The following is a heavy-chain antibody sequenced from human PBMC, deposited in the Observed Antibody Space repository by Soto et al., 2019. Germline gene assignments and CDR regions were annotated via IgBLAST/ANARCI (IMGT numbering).Heavy chain of an antibody. D-gene: IGHD2-15*01. Sequence: EVQLLESGGGLVQPGGSLRLSCAASGFTFSSYAMSWVRQAPGKGLEWVSAISGSGGSTYYADSGKGRFTISRDNSKNTLYLQMNSLRAEDTAVYYCAKDRVAATSLRYYYYGMDVWGQGTTVTVSS. CDR2: ISGSGGST. CDR1: GFTFSSYA. V-gene: IGHV3-23*01. J-gene: IGHJ6*02. CDR3: AKDRVAATSLRYYYYGMDV.